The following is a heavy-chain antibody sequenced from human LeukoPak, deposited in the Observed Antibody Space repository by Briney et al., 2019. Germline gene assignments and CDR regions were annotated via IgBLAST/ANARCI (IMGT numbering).Heavy chain of an antibody. Sequence: GRSLRLSCAASGFIFSTYAMNWVRQAPGKGLEWVAVISYDGRQNYYADSVKGRFTISRDNSKNTLYLQMNSLRDEDSAAYYCAKVGHSSSWLYYFDYWGQGTLVTVSS. V-gene: IGHV3-30*04. J-gene: IGHJ4*02. CDR2: ISYDGRQN. CDR1: GFIFSTYA. D-gene: IGHD6-13*01. CDR3: AKVGHSSSWLYYFDY.